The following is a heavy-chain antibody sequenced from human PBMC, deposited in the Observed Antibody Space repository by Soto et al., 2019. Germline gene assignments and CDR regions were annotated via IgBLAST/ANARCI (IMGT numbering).Heavy chain of an antibody. D-gene: IGHD1-26*01. V-gene: IGHV4-34*01. Sequence: QVQLQQWGAGLLKPSETLSLTCAVYGGSFSGYYWSWIRQPPGKGLEWIGEINHSGSTNYNPSLKSRGTISVDTAKNHFSLKLSSVTVADTAVYYCARVYSVASSLPNWGQGTLVTVSS. J-gene: IGHJ4*02. CDR1: GGSFSGYY. CDR2: INHSGST. CDR3: ARVYSVASSLPN.